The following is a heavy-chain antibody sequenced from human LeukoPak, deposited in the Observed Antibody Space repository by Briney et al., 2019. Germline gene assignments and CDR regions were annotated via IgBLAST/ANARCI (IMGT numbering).Heavy chain of an antibody. CDR1: GFSFSNYW. D-gene: IGHD4-17*01. J-gene: IGHJ6*03. Sequence: GGSLRLSCAASGFSFSNYWMSWVRQAPGKGLEWVANIKQDGSEEDYVDSGKGRFTISRDNAKNSLFLQMDSLRAEDTAAYYCVVLSMSTVTTHDHYYMDVWGKGTTVTVSS. CDR3: VVLSMSTVTTHDHYYMDV. CDR2: IKQDGSEE. V-gene: IGHV3-7*01.